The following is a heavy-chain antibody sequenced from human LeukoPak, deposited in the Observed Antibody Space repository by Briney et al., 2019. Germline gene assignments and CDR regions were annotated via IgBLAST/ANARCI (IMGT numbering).Heavy chain of an antibody. CDR3: ARGAKFYYDILTGYYFDY. J-gene: IGHJ4*02. CDR1: GGSFSVYY. Sequence: SETLSLTCAVYGGSFSVYYWNWIRQPPGKGLEWIGEINHSGSTNYNPSLKSRVTISIDTSKNQFSLKLSSVTAADTAVYYCARGAKFYYDILTGYYFDYWGQGTLVTVSS. D-gene: IGHD3-9*01. CDR2: INHSGST. V-gene: IGHV4-34*01.